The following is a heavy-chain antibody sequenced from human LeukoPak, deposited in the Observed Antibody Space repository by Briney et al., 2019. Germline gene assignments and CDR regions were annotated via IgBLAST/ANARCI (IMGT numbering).Heavy chain of an antibody. J-gene: IGHJ4*02. CDR3: ARGAATGYYFDY. Sequence: SETLSLTCAVYGGSFSGYYWSWIRQRPGKGLEWIGEINHSGSTNYNPSLKSRVTISVDTSKNQFSLKLSSVTAADTAVYYCARGAATGYYFDYWGQGTLVTVSS. CDR2: INHSGST. V-gene: IGHV4-34*01. CDR1: GGSFSGYY. D-gene: IGHD6-25*01.